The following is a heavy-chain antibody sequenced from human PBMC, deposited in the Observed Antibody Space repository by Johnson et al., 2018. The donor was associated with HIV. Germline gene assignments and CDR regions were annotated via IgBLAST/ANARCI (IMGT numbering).Heavy chain of an antibody. V-gene: IGHV3-66*01. J-gene: IGHJ3*02. D-gene: IGHD1-26*01. CDR2: IYSGGST. Sequence: VQLVESGGGLVQPGGSLRLSCAASGFTSSNYMSWVRQAPGKGLEWVSVIYSGGSTYYADSVKGRFTISRDNSKNTLYLKMNSLRAEDTAVYYCAREWEAAFAIWGQGTMVTVSS. CDR3: AREWEAAFAI. CDR1: GFTSSNY.